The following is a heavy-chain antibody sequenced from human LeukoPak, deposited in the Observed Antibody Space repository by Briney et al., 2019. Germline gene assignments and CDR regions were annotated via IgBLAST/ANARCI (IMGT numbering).Heavy chain of an antibody. CDR1: GFTFSSYS. CDR3: ARSSYYSSPTASYFDY. J-gene: IGHJ4*02. D-gene: IGHD6-13*01. Sequence: GGSLRLSCAASGFTFSSYSMNWVRQAPGKGLEWVSYISSSSSTIYYADSVKGRFTISRDNAKNSLYLQMNSLRAEDTAVYYCARSSYYSSPTASYFDYWGQGTLVTVSS. CDR2: ISSSSSTI. V-gene: IGHV3-48*01.